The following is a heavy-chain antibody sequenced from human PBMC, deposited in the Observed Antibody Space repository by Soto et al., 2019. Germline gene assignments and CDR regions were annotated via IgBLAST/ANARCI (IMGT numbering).Heavy chain of an antibody. V-gene: IGHV3-23*01. CDR1: GFTFSDYA. CDR2: ISGGGNSA. CDR3: AKDTSYFHHPTGYLDC. Sequence: VQLLESGGGLVQPGGSLRLSCADSGFTFSDYAMRWVRQAPGKGLEWVSTISGGGNSAYYGDSVKGRFTISRDNSKNTLFLQMNSLRADDTAIYYCAKDTSYFHHPTGYLDCWGQGTLVTVSS. J-gene: IGHJ4*02. D-gene: IGHD3-9*01.